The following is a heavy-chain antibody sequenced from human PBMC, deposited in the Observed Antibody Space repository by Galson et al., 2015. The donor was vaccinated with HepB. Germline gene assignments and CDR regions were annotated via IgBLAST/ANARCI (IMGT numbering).Heavy chain of an antibody. Sequence: SLRLSCAASGFTFSSYSMNWVRQAPGKGLEWVSYISSSSSTIYYADSVKGRFTISGDNAKNSLYLQMNSLRAEDTAVYYCARDPSEMVTIEWDYYYGMDVWVPGTTVTVSS. V-gene: IGHV3-48*04. D-gene: IGHD5-24*01. CDR1: GFTFSSYS. CDR3: ARDPSEMVTIEWDYYYGMDV. J-gene: IGHJ6*02. CDR2: ISSSSSTI.